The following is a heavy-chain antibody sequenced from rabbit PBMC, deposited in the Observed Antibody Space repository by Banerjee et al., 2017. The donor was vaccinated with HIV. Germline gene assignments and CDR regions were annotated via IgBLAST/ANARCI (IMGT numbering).Heavy chain of an antibody. CDR3: ARDGNSGTIDLNL. CDR2: IWTGTSDDT. V-gene: IGHV1S40*01. Sequence: QSLEESGGGLVKPGGTLTLTCTASGFSFSSGYWACWVRQAPGKGLEWIACIWTGTSDDTGYASWAKGRFTISKTSSTTVTLQMTSLTAADTATYFCARDGNSGTIDLNLWGQGTLVTVS. J-gene: IGHJ4*01. D-gene: IGHD1-1*01. CDR1: GFSFSSGYW.